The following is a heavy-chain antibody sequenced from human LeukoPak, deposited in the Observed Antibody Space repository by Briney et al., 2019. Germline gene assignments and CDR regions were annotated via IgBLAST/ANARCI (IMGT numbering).Heavy chain of an antibody. V-gene: IGHV4-61*02. J-gene: IGHJ3*02. Sequence: PSETLSLTCTVSGGSISSGGYYWSWIRQPAGKGLEWIGRIYTSGSTNYNPSLKSRVTMSVDTSKNQFSLKLSSVTAADTAVYYCARADGYNPPLGNDDAFDIWGQGTMVTVSS. D-gene: IGHD5-24*01. CDR2: IYTSGST. CDR3: ARADGYNPPLGNDDAFDI. CDR1: GGSISSGGYY.